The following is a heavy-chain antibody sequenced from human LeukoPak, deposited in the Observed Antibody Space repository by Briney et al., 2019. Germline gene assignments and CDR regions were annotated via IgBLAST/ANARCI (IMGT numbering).Heavy chain of an antibody. Sequence: GGSLRLSCAASGFTFDDYAMHWVRQAPGKGLEWVSGISWSSGSIGYADSVKGRFTISRDNAKNSLYLQMNSLRAEDMALYYCAKDMSRGGFDYWGQGTLVTVSS. CDR3: AKDMSRGGFDY. CDR2: ISWSSGSI. D-gene: IGHD3-16*01. V-gene: IGHV3-9*03. CDR1: GFTFDDYA. J-gene: IGHJ4*02.